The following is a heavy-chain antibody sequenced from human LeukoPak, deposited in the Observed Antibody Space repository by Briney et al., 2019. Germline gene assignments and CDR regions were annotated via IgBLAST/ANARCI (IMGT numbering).Heavy chain of an antibody. J-gene: IGHJ4*02. D-gene: IGHD5-18*01. V-gene: IGHV1-2*02. CDR3: ARDLSGVTRYTYGRGIDY. CDR1: GYTFTGYY. Sequence: GASVNVSCKASGYTFTGYYMHWVRQAPGQGLEGMGWINPNSGGTNYAQKFQGRVTMTRDTSISTAYMELSRLRSDDTAVYDCARDLSGVTRYTYGRGIDYWGQGTLVTVSS. CDR2: INPNSGGT.